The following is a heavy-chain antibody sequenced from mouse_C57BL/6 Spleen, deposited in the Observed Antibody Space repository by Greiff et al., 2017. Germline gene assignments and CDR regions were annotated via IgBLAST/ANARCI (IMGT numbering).Heavy chain of an antibody. J-gene: IGHJ2*01. CDR3: ASSATVVAKVDY. D-gene: IGHD1-1*01. V-gene: IGHV1-52*01. Sequence: QVQLQQPGAELVRPGSSVKLSCKASGYTFTSYWMHWVKQRPIQGLEWIGNIDPSDSETHYTQKFKDKATLTVDKSSSTAYMQLSSLTSEDSAVYYCASSATVVAKVDYWGQGTTLTVSS. CDR2: IDPSDSET. CDR1: GYTFTSYW.